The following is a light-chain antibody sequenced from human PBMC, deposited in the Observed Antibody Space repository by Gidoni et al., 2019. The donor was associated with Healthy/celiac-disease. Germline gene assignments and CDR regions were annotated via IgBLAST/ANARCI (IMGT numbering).Light chain of an antibody. CDR2: DAS. CDR1: QSVSSY. CDR3: QQRSNWKT. Sequence: EIVLTQSPATLSLSPGARATLSCRASQSVSSYLAWYQQKPGQAPRLLIYDASNRATCIPARFSGSGSGTDFTLTISSLEPEDFAVYYCQQRSNWKTFGGGTKVEIK. J-gene: IGKJ4*01. V-gene: IGKV3-11*01.